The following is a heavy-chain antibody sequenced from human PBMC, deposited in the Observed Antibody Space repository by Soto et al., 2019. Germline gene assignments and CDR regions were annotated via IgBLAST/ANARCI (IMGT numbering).Heavy chain of an antibody. CDR2: IYPGNSDT. Sequence: GESLKISCKASGYNFNTYWIGLVRQIPGKGLEWMGIIYPGNSDTRYSPSFQGQVTLSADRSIDTAYLQWSSLQASDTAIYYCARRITFFGVLTKRYFDSWGEGTLGTGSS. J-gene: IGHJ4*02. CDR3: ARRITFFGVLTKRYFDS. V-gene: IGHV5-51*01. D-gene: IGHD3-3*01. CDR1: GYNFNTYW.